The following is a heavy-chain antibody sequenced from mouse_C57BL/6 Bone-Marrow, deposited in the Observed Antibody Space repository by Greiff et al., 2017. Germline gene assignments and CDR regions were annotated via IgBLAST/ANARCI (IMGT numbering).Heavy chain of an antibody. CDR1: GFNIKDDY. Sequence: EVQLQQSGAELVRPGASVKLSCTASGFNIKDDYMHWVKQRPERGLEWIGRIDPESGGTEYASKFQGKATMTVDTSSTTAYLLLSRLTSEDTAFYYSTTWWVPNFDYWGQGTTLTVSS. J-gene: IGHJ2*01. D-gene: IGHD1-1*02. V-gene: IGHV14-4*01. CDR2: IDPESGGT. CDR3: TTWWVPNFDY.